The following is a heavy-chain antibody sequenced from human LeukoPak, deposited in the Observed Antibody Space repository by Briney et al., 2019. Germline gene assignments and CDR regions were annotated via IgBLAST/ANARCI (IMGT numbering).Heavy chain of an antibody. CDR3: AGVGADDAFDI. Sequence: PSETLSLTCAVSGGSISSGGYSWSWIRQPPGKGLEWIGYIYHSGSTYYNPSLKSRVTISVDRSKNQFSLKLSSVTAADTAVYYCAGVGADDAFDIWGQGTMVTVSS. CDR2: IYHSGST. J-gene: IGHJ3*02. CDR1: GGSISSGGYS. V-gene: IGHV4-30-2*01. D-gene: IGHD1-26*01.